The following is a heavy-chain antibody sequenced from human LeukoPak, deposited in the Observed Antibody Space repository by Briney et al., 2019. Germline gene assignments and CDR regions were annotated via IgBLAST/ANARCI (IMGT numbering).Heavy chain of an antibody. Sequence: ASVKVSCKASGYTFTSYGISWVRQAPGQGLEWMGWISAYNGNTKYSQKFQGRVTITRDTSASTAYMELSSLRSEDTAVYYCARATYRWFDPWGQGTLVTVSS. CDR1: GYTFTSYG. V-gene: IGHV1-18*01. J-gene: IGHJ5*02. CDR2: ISAYNGNT. CDR3: ARATYRWFDP.